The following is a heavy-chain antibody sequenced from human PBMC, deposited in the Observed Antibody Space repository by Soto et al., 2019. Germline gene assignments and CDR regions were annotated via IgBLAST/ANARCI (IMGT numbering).Heavy chain of an antibody. CDR2: IYYIGSA. D-gene: IGHD2-21*01. CDR3: ARDQIARPHFDY. Sequence: PSETLSLTCAVSGASISSYYWSWIRQPPGKGLEWIGYIYYIGSANYNPSLKSRVSISIDTSKNQFSLKLSSVTAADTAVYYCARDQIARPHFDYWGQGTLVTVSS. CDR1: GASISSYY. J-gene: IGHJ4*02. V-gene: IGHV4-59*01.